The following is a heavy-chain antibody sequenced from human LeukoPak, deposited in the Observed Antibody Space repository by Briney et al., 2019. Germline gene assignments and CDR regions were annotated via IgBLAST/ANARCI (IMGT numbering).Heavy chain of an antibody. CDR1: GFTFSSYA. V-gene: IGHV3-30*18. J-gene: IGHJ4*02. D-gene: IGHD1-26*01. Sequence: GGSLRFSCAASGFTFSSYAMSWVRQAPGKGLEWVAVISYDGSNKYYADSVKGRFTISRDNSKNTLYLQMNSLRAEDTAVYYCAKDGGSYWSGYYFDYWGQGTLVTVSS. CDR2: ISYDGSNK. CDR3: AKDGGSYWSGYYFDY.